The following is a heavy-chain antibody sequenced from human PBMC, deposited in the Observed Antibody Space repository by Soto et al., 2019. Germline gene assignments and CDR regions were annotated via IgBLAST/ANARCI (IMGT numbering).Heavy chain of an antibody. CDR3: ARGLIPYGLDV. J-gene: IGHJ6*02. V-gene: IGHV3-64*07. CDR1: GFNFSKYP. CDR2: ISSEGGTT. D-gene: IGHD2-8*01. Sequence: EVHLVASGGGLVQPGGSLRLSCAASGFNFSKYPMHWVRQAPGKGLAYVSAISSEGGTTFYADSVRGRFTMSRDNLKNPLSLQMRTLRVADLAVYYCARGLIPYGLDVWGQGPTVTIS.